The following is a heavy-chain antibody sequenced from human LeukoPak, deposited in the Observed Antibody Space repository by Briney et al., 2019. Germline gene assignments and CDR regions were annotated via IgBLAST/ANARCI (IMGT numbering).Heavy chain of an antibody. Sequence: SETLSLTCTVSGGSISSYYWSWIRQPPGKGLEWIGYIYYSRSTNYNPSLKSRVTISVDTSKNQFSLKLSSVTAADTAVYYCASGSGYSSSWSYYQHWGQGTLVTVSS. CDR1: GGSISSYY. D-gene: IGHD6-13*01. CDR3: ASGSGYSSSWSYYQH. CDR2: IYYSRST. J-gene: IGHJ1*01. V-gene: IGHV4-59*01.